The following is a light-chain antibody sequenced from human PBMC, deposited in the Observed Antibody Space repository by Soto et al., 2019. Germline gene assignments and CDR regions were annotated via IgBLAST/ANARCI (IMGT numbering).Light chain of an antibody. J-gene: IGKJ5*01. CDR2: DAS. CDR1: QSVRSH. V-gene: IGKV3-11*01. Sequence: EIVLTQSPATLSLSPGERATLSCRASQSVRSHLVWYQQKPGQAPRLLIYDASNRATGIPARFSGSGSGTDFTLTISSVEPEDFAVYYCQQRYNWPPITFGQGTRLEIK. CDR3: QQRYNWPPIT.